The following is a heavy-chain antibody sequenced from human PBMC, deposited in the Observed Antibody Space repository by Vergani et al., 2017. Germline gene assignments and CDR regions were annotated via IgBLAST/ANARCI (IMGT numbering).Heavy chain of an antibody. V-gene: IGHV4-39*01. Sequence: EEGGGVGKASETLSLTCTVSNDSVSNTFYYWGWLRQTPGKGLEWIGSIYYSGSTYYNPSLESRVTMSVDTYKRQLSLKLSSVTAADTAVYYCTIHWAVVAAKNLFHPWLEGTLVALSS. CDR2: IYYSGST. CDR3: TIHWAVVAAKNLFHP. CDR1: NDSVSNTFYY. J-gene: IGHJ5*02. D-gene: IGHD2-15*01.